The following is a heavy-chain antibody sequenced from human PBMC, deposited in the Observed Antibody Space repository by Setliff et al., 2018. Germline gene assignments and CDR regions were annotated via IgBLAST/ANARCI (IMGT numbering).Heavy chain of an antibody. V-gene: IGHV4-4*02. CDR2: IYHSGST. Sequence: ASETLSLTCAVSGGSISSSNWWSWVRQPPGKGLEWIGNIYHSGSTYYNPSLKSRVTISEDTSKSQSSLKLSSVTAADTAVYYCARGFTAQPAMLRGNWFDPWGRGTLVTVSS. CDR1: GGSISSSNW. J-gene: IGHJ5*02. CDR3: ARGFTAQPAMLRGNWFDP. D-gene: IGHD3-16*01.